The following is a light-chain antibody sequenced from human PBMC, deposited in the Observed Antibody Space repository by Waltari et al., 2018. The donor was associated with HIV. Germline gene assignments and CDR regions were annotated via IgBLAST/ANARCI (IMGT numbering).Light chain of an antibody. V-gene: IGKV3-11*01. CDR3: QQRTNWPPIT. CDR1: QSVGTY. Sequence: EIVLTQSPATLSLSQGERATLSCRASQSVGTYLAWYRHKPGPPPRLLIYDTSNRATGSPARFSGSGSGTDFTLTITSLAPEDCAVYYCQQRTNWPPITFGQGTRPEIK. CDR2: DTS. J-gene: IGKJ5*01.